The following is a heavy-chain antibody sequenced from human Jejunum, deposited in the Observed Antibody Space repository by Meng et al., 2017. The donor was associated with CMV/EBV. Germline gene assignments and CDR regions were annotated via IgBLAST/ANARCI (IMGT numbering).Heavy chain of an antibody. J-gene: IGHJ4*02. CDR2: LTPDGGMT. CDR3: ARDLRGKDDY. V-gene: IGHV3-74*01. CDR1: GFTFSAYG. Sequence: CTTSGFTFSAYGMHWVRQTPGKGLVWVSRLTPDGGMTDYADSVKGRFTISRDNAKSTLYLQMNSLRAEDTGVYYCARDLRGKDDYWGQGTLVTVSS. D-gene: IGHD5-12*01.